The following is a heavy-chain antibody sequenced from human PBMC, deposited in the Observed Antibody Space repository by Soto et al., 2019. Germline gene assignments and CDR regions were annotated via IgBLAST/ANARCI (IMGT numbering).Heavy chain of an antibody. CDR1: GFTFDDYA. Sequence: EVQLVESGGGLVQPGRSLRLSCAASGFTFDDYAMHWVRQAPGKGLEWVSGISGSGGSTYYADSVKGRFTISRDNSKNTLYLQMNSLRAEDTAVYYCARTTVTTRAEYFQHWGQGTLVTVSS. J-gene: IGHJ1*01. CDR2: ISGSGGST. CDR3: ARTTVTTRAEYFQH. D-gene: IGHD4-17*01. V-gene: IGHV3-23*04.